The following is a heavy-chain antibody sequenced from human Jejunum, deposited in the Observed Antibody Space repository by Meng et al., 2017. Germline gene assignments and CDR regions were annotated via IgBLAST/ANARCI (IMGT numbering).Heavy chain of an antibody. D-gene: IGHD4-23*01. Sequence: GESLKISCAASGFTFSNYEMNWVRQAPGKGLEWVSYSDSSGTTLYYADSVKGRFTISRDNAKNSLYLQMNSLRVEDTAIYYCVTIDGGIPFDYWGQGTLVTVSS. V-gene: IGHV3-48*03. CDR2: SDSSGTTL. CDR1: GFTFSNYE. CDR3: VTIDGGIPFDY. J-gene: IGHJ4*02.